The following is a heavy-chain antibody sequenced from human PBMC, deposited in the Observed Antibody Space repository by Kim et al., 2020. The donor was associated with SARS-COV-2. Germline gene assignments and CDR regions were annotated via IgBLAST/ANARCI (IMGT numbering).Heavy chain of an antibody. Sequence: SETLSLTCTGSGGSISSYYWSWIRQPPEKGLEWIGYIYYSGSTNYNPSLKSRVTISVDTSKNQFSLKLSSVTAADTAVYYCARELTPTQNWFGSEGFDPWGQGTLVTVSS. CDR1: GGSISSYY. V-gene: IGHV4-59*01. D-gene: IGHD3-10*01. CDR2: IYYSGST. CDR3: ARELTPTQNWFGSEGFDP. J-gene: IGHJ5*02.